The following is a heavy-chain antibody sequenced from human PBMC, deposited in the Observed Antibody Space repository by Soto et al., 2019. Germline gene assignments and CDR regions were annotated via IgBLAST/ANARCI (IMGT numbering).Heavy chain of an antibody. CDR3: ARDVGARLDC. V-gene: IGHV3-53*02. CDR2: IYSGGST. CDR1: GFTVSSSY. D-gene: IGHD1-26*01. Sequence: EVQLVETGGGSVQPGGSLRLSCAASGFTVSSSYMSWVRQAPGKGLEWVSVIYSGGSTYYADSMKGRFTISRDNSKNTLYLQMYSLRVEDTAVYYCARDVGARLDCWGQGTLVTVSS. J-gene: IGHJ4*02.